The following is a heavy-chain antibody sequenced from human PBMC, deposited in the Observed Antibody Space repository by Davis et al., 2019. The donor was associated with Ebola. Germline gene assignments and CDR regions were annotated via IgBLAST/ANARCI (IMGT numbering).Heavy chain of an antibody. J-gene: IGHJ4*02. CDR3: ATGIAARPFDY. D-gene: IGHD6-6*01. CDR2: ISSSSSYI. V-gene: IGHV3-21*01. Sequence: GESLKISCAASGFTFSSYGMHWVRQAPGKGLEWVSSISSSSSYIYYADSVKGRFTISRDNAKNSLYLQMNSLRAEDTAVYYCATGIAARPFDYWGQGTLVTVSS. CDR1: GFTFSSYG.